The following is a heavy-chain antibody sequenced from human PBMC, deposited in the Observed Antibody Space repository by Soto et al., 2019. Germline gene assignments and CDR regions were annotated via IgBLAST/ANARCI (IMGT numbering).Heavy chain of an antibody. V-gene: IGHV4-39*01. J-gene: IGHJ5*02. CDR1: GGSISSSSYY. Sequence: QLQLQESGPGLVKPSETLSLTCTVSGGSISSSSYYWGWIRQPPGKGLEWIGSIYYSGSTYYNPSLKSRVTISVDTSRNHVSRKRSSVTVADTAVYYCASPKIYGSGSGWFAPWCQGTLVTVSS. CDR2: IYYSGST. CDR3: ASPKIYGSGSGWFAP. D-gene: IGHD3-10*01.